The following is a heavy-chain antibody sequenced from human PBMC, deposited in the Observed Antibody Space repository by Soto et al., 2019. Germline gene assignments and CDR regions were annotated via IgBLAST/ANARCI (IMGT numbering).Heavy chain of an antibody. V-gene: IGHV3-7*03. CDR2: INKDGSQK. D-gene: IGHD7-27*01. J-gene: IGHJ4*02. CDR1: GFTLSNYW. CDR3: VRELGLAY. Sequence: PGGSLRLSCAASGFTLSNYWMTWVRQAPGKGLEWVANINKDGSQKNYVDSVKGRFTIVRDNGQNSLSLQINSLRVEDTAVYYCVRELGLAYWGQGALVTVSS.